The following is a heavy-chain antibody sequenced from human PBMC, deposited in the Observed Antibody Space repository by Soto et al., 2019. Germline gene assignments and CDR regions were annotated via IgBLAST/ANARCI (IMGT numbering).Heavy chain of an antibody. V-gene: IGHV4-59*01. J-gene: IGHJ3*02. CDR3: AREDYGDSSYAFDI. CDR2: IYYSGST. D-gene: IGHD4-17*01. Sequence: PSETLSLTCTVSGGSISSYYWSWIRQPPGKGLEWIGYIYYSGSTNYNPSLKSRVTISVDTSKNQFSLKLSSVTAADTAVYYCAREDYGDSSYAFDIWGQGTMVTVSS. CDR1: GGSISSYY.